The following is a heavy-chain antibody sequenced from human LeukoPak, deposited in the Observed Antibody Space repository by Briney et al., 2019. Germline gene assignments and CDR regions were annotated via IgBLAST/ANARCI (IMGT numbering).Heavy chain of an antibody. V-gene: IGHV1-18*01. J-gene: IGHJ4*02. Sequence: ASVKVSCKASGYTFTTCGMNWVRQAPGQGLEWMGWISTYNANTDYAQKFQGRVTMTTDTSTSTAHMELRSLRSDDTAVYYCGRDRAYCSSTKCPVDYWGQGTLVTVSS. CDR3: GRDRAYCSSTKCPVDY. D-gene: IGHD2-2*01. CDR1: GYTFTTCG. CDR2: ISTYNANT.